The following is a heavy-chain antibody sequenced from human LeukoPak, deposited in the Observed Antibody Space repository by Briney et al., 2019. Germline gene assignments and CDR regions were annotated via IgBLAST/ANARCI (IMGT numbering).Heavy chain of an antibody. CDR1: GYTFTGNF. J-gene: IGHJ3*02. D-gene: IGHD1-26*01. CDR3: ARGGIEVPAFDI. V-gene: IGHV1-2*02. Sequence: ASVKVSCKASGYTFTGNFIHWVRQAPGQGLEWVGLINPKSDDTTYAQRFQGRLTLTRDTSIRTAFMELGSLGSDDTAVYYCARGGIEVPAFDIWGRGTMVTVSS. CDR2: INPKSDDT.